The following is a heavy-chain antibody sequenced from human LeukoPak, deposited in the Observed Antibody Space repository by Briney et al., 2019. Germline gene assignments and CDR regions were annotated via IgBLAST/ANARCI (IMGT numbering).Heavy chain of an antibody. D-gene: IGHD1-26*01. CDR2: IYYSGST. CDR1: GGSISSYY. J-gene: IGHJ6*02. V-gene: IGHV4-59*08. CDR3: AGQDSGSSNYYYYYGMDV. Sequence: SETLSLTCTVSGGSISSYYWSWIRQPPGKGLEWIGYIYYSGSTNYNPSLKSRVTISVDTSKNQFSLKLSSVTAADTAVYYCAGQDSGSSNYYYYYGMDVWGQGTTVTVSS.